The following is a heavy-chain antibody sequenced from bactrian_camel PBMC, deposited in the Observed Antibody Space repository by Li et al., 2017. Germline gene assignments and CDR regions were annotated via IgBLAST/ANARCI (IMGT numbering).Heavy chain of an antibody. CDR2: VASSGST. D-gene: IGHD1*01. CDR3: AAASLYGRCPIGGVEYTV. CDR1: GRTIGTYSRYC. J-gene: IGHJ4*01. V-gene: IGHV3S53*01. Sequence: QVQLVESGGGSVQAGGSLRLSCAVSGRTIGTYSRYCMAWFRQAPGKEREGVAAVASSGSTTYTDSVKGRFTISQDNAKNMIYLTMNNLKPEDTATYYCAAASLYGRCPIGGVEYTVRGQGTQVTVS.